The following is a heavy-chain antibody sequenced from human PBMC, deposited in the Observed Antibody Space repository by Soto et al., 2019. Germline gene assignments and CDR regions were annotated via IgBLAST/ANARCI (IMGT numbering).Heavy chain of an antibody. CDR2: ISYDGSNK. Sequence: QVQLVESGGGVVQPGRSLRLSCAASGFTFSSYAMHWVRQAPGKGLEWGAVISYDGSNKYYADSVKGRFTISRDNSKNTLYLQMNSLRAEDTAVYYCARDFFNVVGAPFYFDYWGQGTLVTVSS. D-gene: IGHD1-26*01. J-gene: IGHJ4*02. V-gene: IGHV3-30-3*01. CDR3: ARDFFNVVGAPFYFDY. CDR1: GFTFSSYA.